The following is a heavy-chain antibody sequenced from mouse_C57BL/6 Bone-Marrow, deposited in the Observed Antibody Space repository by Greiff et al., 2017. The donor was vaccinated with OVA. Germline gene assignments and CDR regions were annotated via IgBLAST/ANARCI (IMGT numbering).Heavy chain of an antibody. J-gene: IGHJ3*01. V-gene: IGHV1-54*01. CDR2: INPGSGGT. CDR3: ARGYYGCDSETAWFAY. CDR1: GYAFTNYL. D-gene: IGHD2-2*01. Sequence: VKLQESGAELVRPGTSVKVSCKASGYAFTNYLIEWVKQRPGQGLEWIGVINPGSGGTNYNEKFKGNATLTADKSSSTAYMQLSSLTSEDSAVYFGARGYYGCDSETAWFAYWGQGTLVTVSA.